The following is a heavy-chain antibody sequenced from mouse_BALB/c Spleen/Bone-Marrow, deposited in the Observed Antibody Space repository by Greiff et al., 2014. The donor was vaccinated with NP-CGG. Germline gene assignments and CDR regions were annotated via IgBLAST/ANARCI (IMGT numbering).Heavy chain of an antibody. Sequence: VQLQQSGPHLVKPSQSLSLTCNVTGYSITSGYSWHWIRQFPGNKLEWMSYIHYSGSTNLNPYLKSLISITRDTSKNPFFLQLNSVSTELTATYYCARRVGNHATWFAYWGQGTLVTVSA. CDR1: GYSITSGYS. J-gene: IGHJ3*01. CDR2: IHYSGST. D-gene: IGHD2-1*01. V-gene: IGHV3-1*02. CDR3: ARRVGNHATWFAY.